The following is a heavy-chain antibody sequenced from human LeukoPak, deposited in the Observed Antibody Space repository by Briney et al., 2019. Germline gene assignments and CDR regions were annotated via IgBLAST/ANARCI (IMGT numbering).Heavy chain of an antibody. V-gene: IGHV3-49*04. CDR1: GFTFGDYA. CDR2: MRSKAYGGTT. Sequence: GGSLRLSCTASGFTFGDYAMSWVRQAPGKGLEWVGFMRSKAYGGTTEYAASVKGRFTISRDDSKSIAYLQMNSLKTEDTAVYYFSRGGSWKGWFDPWGQGTLVTVSS. D-gene: IGHD6-6*01. CDR3: SRGGSWKGWFDP. J-gene: IGHJ5*02.